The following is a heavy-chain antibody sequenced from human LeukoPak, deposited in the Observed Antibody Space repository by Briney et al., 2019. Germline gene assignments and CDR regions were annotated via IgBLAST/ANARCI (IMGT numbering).Heavy chain of an antibody. V-gene: IGHV3-74*01. CDR1: GFTFSSYE. J-gene: IGHJ4*02. CDR2: INSDGSST. Sequence: GGSLRLSCAASGFTFSSYEMNWVRQAPGKGLVWVSRINSDGSSTSYADSVKGRFTISRDNAKNTLYLQMNSLRAEDTAVYYCASWGVNYDYWGQGTLVTVSS. D-gene: IGHD3-16*01. CDR3: ASWGVNYDY.